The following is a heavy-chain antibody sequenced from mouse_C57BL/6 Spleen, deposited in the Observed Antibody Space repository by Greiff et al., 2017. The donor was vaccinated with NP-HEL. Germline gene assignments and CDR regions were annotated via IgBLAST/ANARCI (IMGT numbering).Heavy chain of an antibody. CDR3: ARVTYYSSRRGAMDY. CDR1: GYSITSGFY. Sequence: EVQLQESGPGLVKPSQSLSLTCSVTGYSITSGFYWNWLRQFPGNKLEWMGYISYDGSNNYNPSFKNRISITRDTSKNQFFLKLNSVKTEDTATYYCARVTYYSSRRGAMDYWGQGTSVTVSS. V-gene: IGHV3-6*01. D-gene: IGHD1-1*01. CDR2: ISYDGSN. J-gene: IGHJ4*01.